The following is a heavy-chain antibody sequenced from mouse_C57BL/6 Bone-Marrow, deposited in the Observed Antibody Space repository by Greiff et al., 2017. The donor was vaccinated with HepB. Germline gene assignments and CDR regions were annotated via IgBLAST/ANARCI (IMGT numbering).Heavy chain of an antibody. CDR3: ARGYGKRSLDY. J-gene: IGHJ2*01. D-gene: IGHD1-1*01. CDR2: INPSSGYT. CDR1: GYTFTSYT. V-gene: IGHV1-4*01. Sequence: VQLQQSGAELARPGASVKMSCKASGYTFTSYTMHWVKQRPGQGLEWIGHINPSSGYTKYNQKFKDKATLTADKSSSTAYMQLNSLTSEDSAVYYCARGYGKRSLDYWGQGTTLTVSS.